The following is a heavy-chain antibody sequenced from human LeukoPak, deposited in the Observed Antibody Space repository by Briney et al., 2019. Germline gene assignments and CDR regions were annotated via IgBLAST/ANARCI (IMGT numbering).Heavy chain of an antibody. Sequence: ASVKVSCKTSGYTFIHYYMHWVRQAPGKGLEWMGGFDPEDGETIYAQKFQGRVTMTEDTSTDTAYMELSSLRSEDTAVYYCATSEPPDYYDSSGRPLDYWGQGTLVTVSS. CDR3: ATSEPPDYYDSSGRPLDY. CDR2: FDPEDGET. V-gene: IGHV1-24*01. D-gene: IGHD3-22*01. CDR1: GYTFIHYY. J-gene: IGHJ4*02.